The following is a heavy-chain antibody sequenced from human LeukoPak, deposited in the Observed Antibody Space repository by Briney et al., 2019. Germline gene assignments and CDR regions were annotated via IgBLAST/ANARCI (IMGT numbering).Heavy chain of an antibody. V-gene: IGHV1-24*01. CDR2: FDPEDGET. CDR3: ATDLVGATTTRGVEYFQH. CDR1: GYTLTELS. Sequence: VASVKVSCKVSGYTLTELSMNWMLQAPGKGPEWMGGFDPEDGETIYAQKFQGRVTMTEDTSTDTAYMELSSLRSEDTAVYYCATDLVGATTTRGVEYFQHWGQGTLVTVSS. J-gene: IGHJ1*01. D-gene: IGHD1-26*01.